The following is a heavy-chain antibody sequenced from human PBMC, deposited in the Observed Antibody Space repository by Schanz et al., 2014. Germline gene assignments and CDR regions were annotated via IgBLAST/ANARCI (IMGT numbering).Heavy chain of an antibody. CDR2: ISGGGGGYR. V-gene: IGHV3-53*01. D-gene: IGHD2-21*01. Sequence: EVQLVESGGGLIHPGGSLRLSCAVSGFTVNTNYMTWVRQAPGKGLECVSTISGGGGGYRPYADSVKGRFTISRDNSINTLSLQMNSLSADDTAVYYCAKGQGAVINNWYFDLWGRGTLVTVSP. CDR3: AKGQGAVINNWYFDL. J-gene: IGHJ2*01. CDR1: GFTVNTNY.